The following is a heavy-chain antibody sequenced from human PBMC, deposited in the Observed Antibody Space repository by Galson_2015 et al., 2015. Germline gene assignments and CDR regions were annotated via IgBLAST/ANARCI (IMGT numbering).Heavy chain of an antibody. Sequence: ISGDSFSSNSAAWNWIRQSPSRGLEWLGRTYYRSKWYNDYAVSVKSRITINPDTSKNQFSLQLNSVTPEDTAVYYCARESGAYYDYVWGSYRASRGAFDIWGQGTMVTVSS. CDR3: ARESGAYYDYVWGSYRASRGAFDI. CDR1: GDSFSSNSAA. V-gene: IGHV6-1*01. D-gene: IGHD3-16*02. CDR2: TYYRSKWYN. J-gene: IGHJ3*02.